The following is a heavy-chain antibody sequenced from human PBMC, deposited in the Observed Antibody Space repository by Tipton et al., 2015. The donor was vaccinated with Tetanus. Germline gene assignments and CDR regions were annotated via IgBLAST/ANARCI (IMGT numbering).Heavy chain of an antibody. CDR3: ARDALVHDYTNGGFDY. CDR2: ISSSGSTI. D-gene: IGHD4-11*01. Sequence: SLRLSCAASGFTFSSYEMNWVRQAPGKGLEWVSYISSSGSTIYYADSVKGRFTISRDNAKNSLYLQMNSLRAEDTAVYYCARDALVHDYTNGGFDYWGQGTLVTVSS. J-gene: IGHJ4*02. CDR1: GFTFSSYE. V-gene: IGHV3-48*03.